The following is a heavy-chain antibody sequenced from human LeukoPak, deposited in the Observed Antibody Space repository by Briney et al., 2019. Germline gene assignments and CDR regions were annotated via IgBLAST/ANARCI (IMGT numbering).Heavy chain of an antibody. D-gene: IGHD3-10*01. J-gene: IGHJ4*02. V-gene: IGHV1-24*01. Sequence: ASVKVSCKVSGYTLTELSMHWVRPAPGKGLEWMGGFDPEDGETIYAQKFQGRVTMTEDTSTDTAYMELSSLRSEDTAVYYCATDVRGVTYYFDYWGQGTLVTVSS. CDR2: FDPEDGET. CDR3: ATDVRGVTYYFDY. CDR1: GYTLTELS.